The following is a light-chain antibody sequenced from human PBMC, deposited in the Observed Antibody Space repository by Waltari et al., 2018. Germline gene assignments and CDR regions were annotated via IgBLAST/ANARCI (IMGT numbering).Light chain of an antibody. V-gene: IGLV3-19*01. CDR2: GKT. CDR3: HSRDSGGNYVL. Sequence: SSELTQDPALSVALGQTVRITGQGDSLRRFYASWYQQKPGQAPVLVFYGKTNRPSGLPDRFSGSSSGNTASLTITWAQAEDEAAYYCHSRDSGGNYVLFVGGTKVTVL. J-gene: IGLJ2*01. CDR1: SLRRFY.